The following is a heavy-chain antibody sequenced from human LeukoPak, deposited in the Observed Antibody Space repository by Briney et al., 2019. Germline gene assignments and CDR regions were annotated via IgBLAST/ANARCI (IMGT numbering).Heavy chain of an antibody. CDR3: ARDHGTYYYDSSGYYYLDY. D-gene: IGHD3-22*01. CDR1: GDSVSSNSAA. CDR2: TCYRSKWYN. Sequence: SQTLSLTCAISGDSVSSNSAAWNWIRQSPSRGLEWLGRTCYRSKWYNDYAVSVKSRITINPDTSKNQFSLQLNSVTPEDTAVYYCARDHGTYYYDSSGYYYLDYWGQGTLVTVSS. V-gene: IGHV6-1*01. J-gene: IGHJ4*02.